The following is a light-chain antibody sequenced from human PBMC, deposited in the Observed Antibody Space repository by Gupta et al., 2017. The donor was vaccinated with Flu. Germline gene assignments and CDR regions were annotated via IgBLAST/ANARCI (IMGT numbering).Light chain of an antibody. CDR1: NIGAHYD. J-gene: IGLJ2*01. CDR3: QSFDSSLHAVV. Sequence: NIGAHYDVNWYQQLPGAAPKLLIYADTNRPSGVPDRFSASKSGTSASASLAITGLQPEDEADYYCQSFDSSLHAVVFGGGTKLTVL. V-gene: IGLV1-40*01. CDR2: ADT.